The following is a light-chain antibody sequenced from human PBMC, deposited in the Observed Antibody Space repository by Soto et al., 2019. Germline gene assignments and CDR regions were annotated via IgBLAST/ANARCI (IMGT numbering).Light chain of an antibody. Sequence: QSALTQPASVSGSPGQSITISCTGTSSDAGDYNYVSWYQQHPGKAPKLLIYEVIKRPSGVSSRFSGSKSGNTASLTISGLQAEDEADYYCSSYTSSITLMFGGGTKVTVL. V-gene: IGLV2-14*01. CDR1: SSDAGDYNY. CDR3: SSYTSSITLM. J-gene: IGLJ6*01. CDR2: EVI.